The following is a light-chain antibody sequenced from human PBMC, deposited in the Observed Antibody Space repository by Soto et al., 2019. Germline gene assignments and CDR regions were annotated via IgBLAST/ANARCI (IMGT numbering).Light chain of an antibody. CDR3: HQYNNWPPT. CDR2: GAS. V-gene: IGKV3-15*01. J-gene: IGKJ2*01. CDR1: QSVSSN. Sequence: EIVMTQSPATLSVSPGERATLSCRASQSVSSNLAWYQQKPGQAPRLLIYGASTRATGIPARFSGSGSGTELTPTISSLQSEDFAVFSCHQYNNWPPTFGQGTKLEIK.